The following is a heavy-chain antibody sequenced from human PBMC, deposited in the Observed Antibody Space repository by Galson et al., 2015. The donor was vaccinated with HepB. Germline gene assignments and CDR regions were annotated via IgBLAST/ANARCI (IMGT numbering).Heavy chain of an antibody. CDR1: GFIFNSYS. Sequence: SLRLSCAASGFIFNSYSMTWVRQAPGKGLEWVSSISRSSTYIYYADSVRGRFTISRDNAKNSLFLQMNSLRAEDTAVYYCARVYDVLTGYLPTFDYWGQGTLVIASS. J-gene: IGHJ4*02. CDR2: ISRSSTYI. V-gene: IGHV3-21*01. D-gene: IGHD3-9*01. CDR3: ARVYDVLTGYLPTFDY.